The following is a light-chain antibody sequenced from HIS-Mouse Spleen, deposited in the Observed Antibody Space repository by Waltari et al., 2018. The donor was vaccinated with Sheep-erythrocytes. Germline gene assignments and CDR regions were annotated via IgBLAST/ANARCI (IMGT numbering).Light chain of an antibody. Sequence: SYELTQPPSVSVSPGQTARITCSGDALRKKYAYWYQQKSGPAPVLVIYEDSQRPSGIPERFSGSSSGTMATLTISGAQVEDDADYYCYSTDSSGNHWVFGGGTKLTVL. CDR3: YSTDSSGNHWV. CDR1: ALRKKY. V-gene: IGLV3-10*01. CDR2: EDS. J-gene: IGLJ3*02.